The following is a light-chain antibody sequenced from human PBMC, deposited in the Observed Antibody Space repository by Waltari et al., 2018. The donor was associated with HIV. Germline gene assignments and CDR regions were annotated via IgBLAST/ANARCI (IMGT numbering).Light chain of an antibody. CDR1: YLGDKY. CDR3: QAWDSSTVL. CDR2: QDD. V-gene: IGLV3-1*01. J-gene: IGLJ2*01. Sequence: SHELPQPPSVSVSPGQTASLPCSGYYLGDKYASWYQQKPGQSPVLVIYQDDKRPSGIPERFSGSNSGNTATLTITGTQAMDEADYYCQAWDSSTVLFGGGTKLTVL.